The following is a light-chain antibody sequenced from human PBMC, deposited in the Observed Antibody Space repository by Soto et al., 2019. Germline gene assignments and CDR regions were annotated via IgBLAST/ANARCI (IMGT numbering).Light chain of an antibody. Sequence: QSVLTQPPSASGTPGQRVTISCSGSSSNIGSSSVNWYQQLPGTAPKLLIYSSNQRISGVPDRFSGSKSGTSASLAISGLQSEDEADYYCAAWDDSLNGHVVFGGGTQLTVL. V-gene: IGLV1-44*01. J-gene: IGLJ2*01. CDR1: SSNIGSSS. CDR3: AAWDDSLNGHVV. CDR2: SSN.